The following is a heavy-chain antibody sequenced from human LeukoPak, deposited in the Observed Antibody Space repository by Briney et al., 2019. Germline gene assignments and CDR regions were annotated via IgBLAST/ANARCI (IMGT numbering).Heavy chain of an antibody. CDR1: GGTFSSYA. CDR2: IIPIFGTT. CDR3: ARDLRHDFWSGYYSDY. J-gene: IGHJ4*02. D-gene: IGHD3-3*01. Sequence: SVKVSCKASGGTFSSYAISWVRQAPGQGLEWMGRIIPIFGTTNYAQKFQGRVTITTDESTSTAYMELSSLRSEDTAVYYCARDLRHDFWSGYYSDYWGQGTLVTVSS. V-gene: IGHV1-69*05.